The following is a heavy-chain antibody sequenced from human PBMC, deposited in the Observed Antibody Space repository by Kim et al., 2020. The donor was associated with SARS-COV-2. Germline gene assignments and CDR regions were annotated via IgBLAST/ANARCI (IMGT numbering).Heavy chain of an antibody. CDR2: INPFNGNT. D-gene: IGHD2-2*01. Sequence: ASVKVSCQASGYTFTNFGIAWVRQAPGQGLEWMGWINPFNGNTKYAQKIEDRVTMTTDKSTSTVYLNLRSLRSDDTALYFCARRGDRPFCSSATCYLAYW. V-gene: IGHV1-18*01. CDR1: GYTFTNFG. J-gene: IGHJ4*01. CDR3: ARRGDRPFCSSATCYLAY.